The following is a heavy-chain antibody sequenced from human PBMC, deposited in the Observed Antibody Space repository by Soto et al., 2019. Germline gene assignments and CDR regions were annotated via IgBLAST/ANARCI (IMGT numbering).Heavy chain of an antibody. Sequence: NPSETLSLTCTVSGGSISSYYWSWIRQPPGKGLEWIGYIYYSGSTNYNPSLKSRVTISVDTSKNQFSLKLSSVTAADTAVYYCARGIWFGESIGMDVWGQGTTVTVSS. D-gene: IGHD3-10*01. J-gene: IGHJ6*02. CDR3: ARGIWFGESIGMDV. V-gene: IGHV4-59*01. CDR1: GGSISSYY. CDR2: IYYSGST.